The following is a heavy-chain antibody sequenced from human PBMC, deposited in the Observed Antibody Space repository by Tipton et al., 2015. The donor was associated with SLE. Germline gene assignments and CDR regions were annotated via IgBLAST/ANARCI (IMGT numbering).Heavy chain of an antibody. CDR1: GGSISSYY. Sequence: TLSLTCTVSGGSISSYYWSWIRQPPGKGLEWIGYIYYSGSTNYNPSLQSRVTISVDTSKNQFSLKLSSVTAADTAVYYCARRRTYYDFWSGYPGARFDPWGQGTLVTVSS. J-gene: IGHJ5*02. V-gene: IGHV4-59*12. CDR3: ARRRTYYDFWSGYPGARFDP. D-gene: IGHD3-3*01. CDR2: IYYSGST.